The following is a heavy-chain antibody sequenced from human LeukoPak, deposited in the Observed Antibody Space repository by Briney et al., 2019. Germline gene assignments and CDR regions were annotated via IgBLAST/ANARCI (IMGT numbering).Heavy chain of an antibody. CDR3: ARDNSVGDIAWWFDP. V-gene: IGHV1-46*01. J-gene: IGHJ5*02. D-gene: IGHD3-16*02. Sequence: ASVKVSCKASGYSLTSHYMHWVRQAPGQGLEWMGLINPSGSSTLYAQKFQGRVTMTRDMSTTTDYMELSSLRSEDTAVYYCARDNSVGDIAWWFDPWGQGTLVTVSS. CDR1: GYSLTSHY. CDR2: INPSGSST.